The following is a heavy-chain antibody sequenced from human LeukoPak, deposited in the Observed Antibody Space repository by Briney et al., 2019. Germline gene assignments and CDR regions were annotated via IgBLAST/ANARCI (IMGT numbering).Heavy chain of an antibody. V-gene: IGHV1-18*01. CDR1: GGTFSSYG. D-gene: IGHD6-19*01. J-gene: IGHJ3*02. CDR2: SSAYNGNT. CDR3: ARAPGGSGRYGASDI. Sequence: ASVKVSCKASGGTFSSYGISWVRQAPGQGLEWMGWSSAYNGNTNYAQKLQGRVTMTTDTSTSTAYMELRSLRSDDTAVYYCARAPGGSGRYGASDIWGQGTMVTVSS.